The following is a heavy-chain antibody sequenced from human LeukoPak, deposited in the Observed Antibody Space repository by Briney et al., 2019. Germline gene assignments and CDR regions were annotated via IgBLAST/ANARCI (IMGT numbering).Heavy chain of an antibody. CDR2: IYYSGST. V-gene: IGHV4-39*01. CDR1: GGSISSSSYY. Sequence: SETLSLTCTVSGGSISSSSYYWGWIRQPPGKGLEWIGSIYYSGSTYYNPSLKSRVTISVDTSKNQFSLKLSSVTAADTAVYYCAGVSLDDFWSGYSNGYFDYWGQGTLVTVSS. D-gene: IGHD3-3*01. CDR3: AGVSLDDFWSGYSNGYFDY. J-gene: IGHJ4*02.